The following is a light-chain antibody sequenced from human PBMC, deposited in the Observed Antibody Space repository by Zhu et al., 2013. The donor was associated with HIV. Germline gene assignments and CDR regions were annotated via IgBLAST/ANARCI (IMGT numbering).Light chain of an antibody. CDR3: QQRSTWPWT. V-gene: IGKV3-15*01. CDR1: RSVNTN. CDR2: GAS. J-gene: IGKJ1*01. Sequence: EIVMTQSPATLSVSPGERATVSCRASRSVNTNLAWYQQKSGQAPRLLIYGASTRASGIPARFSGGGSGTEFTLTLSSLQSEDFAVYYCQQRSTWPWTFGQGTKVE.